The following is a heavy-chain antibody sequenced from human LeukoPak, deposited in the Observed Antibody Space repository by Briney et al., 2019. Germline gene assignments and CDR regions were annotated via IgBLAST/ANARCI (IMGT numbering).Heavy chain of an antibody. D-gene: IGHD6-13*01. CDR2: IYTSGST. V-gene: IGHV4-61*02. Sequence: SETLSLTRTVSGGSISSGSYYWNWIRQPAGTGLEWIGRIYTSGSTNYNSSLKSRVTISVDTSKNQFSLKLSSVTAADTAVYYCARPSPIAAALYYDYWGQGTLVTVSS. CDR3: ARPSPIAAALYYDY. J-gene: IGHJ4*02. CDR1: GGSISSGSYY.